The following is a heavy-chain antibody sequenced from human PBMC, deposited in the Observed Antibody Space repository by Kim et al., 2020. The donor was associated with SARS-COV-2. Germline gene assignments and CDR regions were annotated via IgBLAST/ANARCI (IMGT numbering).Heavy chain of an antibody. J-gene: IGHJ4*02. D-gene: IGHD3-22*01. V-gene: IGHV3-20*04. CDR3: ARVYFYDSSDSDY. CDR1: GFTFDDYG. Sequence: GGSLRLSCVASGFTFDDYGMSWVRQAPGKGLEWVSGINWNGETTGHADSVKGRFTISRDNAKNSLYLQMNSLRAEDTALYYCARVYFYDSSDSDYWGQGTLVTVSS. CDR2: INWNGETT.